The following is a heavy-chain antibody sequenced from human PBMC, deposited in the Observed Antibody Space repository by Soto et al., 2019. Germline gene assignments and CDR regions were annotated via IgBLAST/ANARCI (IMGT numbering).Heavy chain of an antibody. J-gene: IGHJ6*03. CDR1: GFINSNYW. D-gene: IGHD3-16*01. V-gene: IGHV3-7*01. Sequence: EVQLVESGGDLVQHGGSLRLSCASYGFINSNYWMSLFRRAPVKGLEWVANIKQDGGEKYNVDSVKGRFTISRDNAKNSLFLQMNSLRAEDTAVYYCARHADYVSMDVWGNVTTVTVSS. CDR3: ARHADYVSMDV. CDR2: IKQDGGEK.